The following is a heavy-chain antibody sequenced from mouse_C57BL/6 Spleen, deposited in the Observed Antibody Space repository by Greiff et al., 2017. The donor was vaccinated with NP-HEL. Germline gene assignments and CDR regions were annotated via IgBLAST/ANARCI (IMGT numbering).Heavy chain of an antibody. CDR3: AKTNYDGSSYEEDYAMDY. CDR2: IWRGGST. Sequence: QVQLKESGPGLVQPSQSLSKTCTVSGFSLTSYGVHWVRQSPGKGLEWLGVIWRGGSTDYNAAFMSRLSITKDNSKSQVFFKMNSLQADDTDIYYCAKTNYDGSSYEEDYAMDYWGQGTSVTVSS. V-gene: IGHV2-5*01. D-gene: IGHD1-1*01. CDR1: GFSLTSYG. J-gene: IGHJ4*01.